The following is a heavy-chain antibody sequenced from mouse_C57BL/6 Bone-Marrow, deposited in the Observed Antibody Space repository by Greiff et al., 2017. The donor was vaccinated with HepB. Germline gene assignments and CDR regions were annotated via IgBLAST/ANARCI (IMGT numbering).Heavy chain of an antibody. CDR1: GYTFTSYW. V-gene: IGHV1-74*01. J-gene: IGHJ1*03. CDR3: AIPRREFPLHWYFDV. CDR2: IHPSDSDT. Sequence: VQLQQPGAELVKPGASVKVSCKASGYTFTSYWMHWVKQRPGQGLEWIGRIHPSDSDTNYNQTFKGQATLPVDKSSSTAYMQLSSLTSEDSAVYYCAIPRREFPLHWYFDVWGTGTTVTVSS. D-gene: IGHD6-1*01.